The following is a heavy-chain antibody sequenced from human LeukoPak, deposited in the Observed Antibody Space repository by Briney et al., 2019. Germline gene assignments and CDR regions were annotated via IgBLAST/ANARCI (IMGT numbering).Heavy chain of an antibody. D-gene: IGHD5-18*01. Sequence: GTLRLSCAASGFTFSTYGMSWIRQPPGKGLEWIGEINHSGSTNYNPSLKSRVTISVDTSKNQFSLKLSSVTPEDTAVYYCVRGRYSYGWVDYWGQGTLVTVSS. CDR1: GFTFSTYG. CDR3: VRGRYSYGWVDY. V-gene: IGHV4-34*01. J-gene: IGHJ4*02. CDR2: INHSGST.